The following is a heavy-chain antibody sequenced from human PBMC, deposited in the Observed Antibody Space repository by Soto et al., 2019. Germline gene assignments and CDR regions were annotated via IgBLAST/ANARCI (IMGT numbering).Heavy chain of an antibody. CDR3: AGGQIYYEILTGDSQDLRSFRMDA. D-gene: IGHD3-9*01. J-gene: IGHJ6*02. CDR1: GGSLHSSA. Sequence: VKVSCTPCGGSLHSSALRWLQPAAGRGRKWMGGIIPILCMTSYAQKFQGRVTATADESTSTASMELTSLRSEDTAVYFCAGGQIYYEILTGDSQDLRSFRMDAWGQGTTVTVSS. CDR2: IIPILCMT. V-gene: IGHV1-69*13.